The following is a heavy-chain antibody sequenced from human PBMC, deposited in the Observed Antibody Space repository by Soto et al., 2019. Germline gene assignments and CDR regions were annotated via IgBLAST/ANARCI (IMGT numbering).Heavy chain of an antibody. J-gene: IGHJ6*02. V-gene: IGHV1-2*02. CDR3: ARDARFCGSGQCRNYFGMDV. CDR2: IKPISGNT. D-gene: IGHD2-21*01. Sequence: QVQLVQSGAEVKKPGASVQVSCKASGYSFTDYYIHWLRQAPGQGLEWMGWIKPISGNTDSAQKFQGRVTMTRDTSSTTAYMELDSLTSDDTAVYYCARDARFCGSGQCRNYFGMDVWGQGTTVNVSS. CDR1: GYSFTDYY.